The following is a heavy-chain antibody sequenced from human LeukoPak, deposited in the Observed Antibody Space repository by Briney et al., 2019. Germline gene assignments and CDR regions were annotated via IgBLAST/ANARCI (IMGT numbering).Heavy chain of an antibody. CDR3: LADATN. J-gene: IGHJ4*02. Sequence: PGGPLGLPGAASGFTFGNYWMNWFRQAPGKGLELVAKINQDGSEKYYVDSVKGRFTISRDNAKKSLYLQMSSLRAEDTAVYYCLADATNWGQGTLVTVSS. D-gene: IGHD2-15*01. CDR2: INQDGSEK. CDR1: GFTFGNYW. V-gene: IGHV3-7*01.